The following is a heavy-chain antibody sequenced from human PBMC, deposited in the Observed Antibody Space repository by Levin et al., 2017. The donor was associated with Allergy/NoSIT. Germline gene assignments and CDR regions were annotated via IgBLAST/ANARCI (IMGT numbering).Heavy chain of an antibody. V-gene: IGHV4-30-4*01. Sequence: SETLSLSCTVSGGSISSGDYHWSWIRQPPGKGLEWIGYISNSGRTYYNPSLKSRVTISVDTSKNQFSLKLSSVTAADTAVYYCARVEVMITFGGAHLDAFDIWGQGTMVTVSS. CDR2: ISNSGRT. D-gene: IGHD3-16*01. J-gene: IGHJ3*02. CDR1: GGSISSGDYH. CDR3: ARVEVMITFGGAHLDAFDI.